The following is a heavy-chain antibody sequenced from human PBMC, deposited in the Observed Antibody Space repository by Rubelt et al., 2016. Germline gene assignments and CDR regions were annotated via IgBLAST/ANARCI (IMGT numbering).Heavy chain of an antibody. CDR1: GGSISSYY. D-gene: IGHD3-3*01. V-gene: IGHV4-59*08. CDR3: ARQSTYYEFWSGSILAGENWFDP. J-gene: IGHJ5*02. Sequence: QVQLQESGPGLVKPSETLSLTCTVSGGSISSYYWSWIRQPPGKGLEWIGYIYYSGSTNYNPSLKSRVTISVDTSKNQVSLKLSSVTGADTAVYYCARQSTYYEFWSGSILAGENWFDPWGQGTLVTVSS. CDR2: IYYSGST.